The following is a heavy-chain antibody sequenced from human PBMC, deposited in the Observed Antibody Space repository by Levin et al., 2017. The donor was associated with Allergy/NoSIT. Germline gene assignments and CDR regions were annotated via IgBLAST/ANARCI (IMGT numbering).Heavy chain of an antibody. Sequence: GGSLRLSCAASGFTFSSYAMSWVRQAPGKGLEWVSAISGSGGSTYYADSVKGRFTISRDNSKNTLYLQMNSLRAEDTAVYYCAKDRFRPIVVVTAIQDYWGQGTLVTVSS. J-gene: IGHJ4*02. D-gene: IGHD2-21*02. CDR3: AKDRFRPIVVVTAIQDY. CDR2: ISGSGGST. CDR1: GFTFSSYA. V-gene: IGHV3-23*01.